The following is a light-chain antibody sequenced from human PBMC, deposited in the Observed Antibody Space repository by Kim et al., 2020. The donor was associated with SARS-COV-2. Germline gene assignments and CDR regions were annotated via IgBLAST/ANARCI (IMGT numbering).Light chain of an antibody. CDR2: GAS. V-gene: IGKV1-17*03. CDR1: QGISTH. CDR3: LQHYHYPWT. Sequence: DIQMTQSPSAMSASVGDRVTITCRASQGISTHLAWFQQKPGKVPKRLIYGASSLQSGVPSRFSGSGSGTEFTLTISSLQPEDFATYYCLQHYHYPWTFGQGTKVDIK. J-gene: IGKJ1*01.